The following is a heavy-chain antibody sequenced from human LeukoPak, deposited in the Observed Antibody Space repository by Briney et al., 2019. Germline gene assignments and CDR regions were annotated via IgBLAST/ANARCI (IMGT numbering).Heavy chain of an antibody. CDR1: GFTFSSYG. J-gene: IGHJ4*02. V-gene: IGHV3-30*18. Sequence: PGGSLRLSCATSGFTFSSYGMHWVRQAPGKGLEWVAVTSYDGSDTYYADSVKGRFTISRDNSKNTLYLQINSLRAEDTAVRYCAKDRWIRRISLAGQDYWGQGTLVTVSS. CDR2: TSYDGSDT. CDR3: AKDRWIRRISLAGQDY. D-gene: IGHD6-19*01.